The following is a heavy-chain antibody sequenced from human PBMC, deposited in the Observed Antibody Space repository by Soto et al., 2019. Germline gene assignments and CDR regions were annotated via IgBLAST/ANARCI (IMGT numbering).Heavy chain of an antibody. CDR3: ASEALCGADCYFFEY. J-gene: IGHJ4*02. CDR2: INYSGSNI. D-gene: IGHD2-21*02. Sequence: WGSLRLSCSASGFTFSNSEMFWCRQAPGKGLEWVSKINYSGSNIYYSKSVKGRFTISRDNAKNSLSLQMNSLTDEDTAIYYCASEALCGADCYFFEYWGPGTLVTVSS. V-gene: IGHV3-48*03. CDR1: GFTFSNSE.